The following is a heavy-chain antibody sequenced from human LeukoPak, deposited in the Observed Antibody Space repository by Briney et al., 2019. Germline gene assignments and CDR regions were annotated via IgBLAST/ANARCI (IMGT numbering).Heavy chain of an antibody. CDR2: ISYDGSNK. J-gene: IGHJ4*02. D-gene: IGHD3-22*01. CDR3: ARDYYDSSGYSFDY. Sequence: QPGGSLRLSCAASGFTFSSYAMHWVRQAPGKGLEWVAVISYDGSNKYYADSVKGRFTISRDNSKNTLYLQMNSLRAEDTAVYYCARDYYDSSGYSFDYWGQGTLVTVSS. V-gene: IGHV3-30-3*01. CDR1: GFTFSSYA.